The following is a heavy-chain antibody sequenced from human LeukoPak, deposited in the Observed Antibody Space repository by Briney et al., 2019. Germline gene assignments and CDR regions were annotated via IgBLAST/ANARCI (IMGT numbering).Heavy chain of an antibody. J-gene: IGHJ6*02. V-gene: IGHV3-23*01. CDR1: GFSFSTYA. CDR2: VNGNGGST. Sequence: GGSLRLSCAASGFSFSTYAMSWVRQAPGKGLEWVSGVNGNGGSTSYADSVKGRFTIFRDNSKNTVYLQVNSLRAEDTAVYYCARDAVDTANAVWGQGTTVTVSS. CDR3: ARDAVDTANAV. D-gene: IGHD5-18*01.